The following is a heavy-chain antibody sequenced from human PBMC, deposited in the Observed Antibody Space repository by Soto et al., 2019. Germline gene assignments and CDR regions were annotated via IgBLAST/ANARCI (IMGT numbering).Heavy chain of an antibody. Sequence: QVQLVESGGGLVKPGGSLRLSCAASGFSFSVYYMTWIRQAPGRGLECISYISNRGDAIYYADSVKGRFTISRDDARSSLFLQMDTMRAEDPAVYYCARDRAGTRTFPHNTFELWGQGTMVPVAS. CDR2: ISNRGDAI. J-gene: IGHJ3*01. D-gene: IGHD6-19*01. CDR1: GFSFSVYY. CDR3: ARDRAGTRTFPHNTFEL. V-gene: IGHV3-11*01.